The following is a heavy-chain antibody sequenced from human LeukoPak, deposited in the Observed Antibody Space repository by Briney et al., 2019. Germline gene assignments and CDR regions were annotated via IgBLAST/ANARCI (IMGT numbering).Heavy chain of an antibody. Sequence: SVKVSCKASGGTFSSYAISWVRRAPGQGLEWMGGIIPIFGTANYAQKFQGRVTITADESTSTADMELSSLRSEDTAVYYCARVAVAGLFDNWGQGTLVTVSS. V-gene: IGHV1-69*13. J-gene: IGHJ4*02. CDR3: ARVAVAGLFDN. D-gene: IGHD6-19*01. CDR1: GGTFSSYA. CDR2: IIPIFGTA.